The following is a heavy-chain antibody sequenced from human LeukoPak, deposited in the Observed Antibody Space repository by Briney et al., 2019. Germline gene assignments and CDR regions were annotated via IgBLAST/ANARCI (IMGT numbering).Heavy chain of an antibody. CDR1: GFTFSSYG. CDR2: IWFDGSNK. CDR3: ARDGDSSGYYYDDY. V-gene: IGHV3-33*01. Sequence: PGGSLRLSCAASGFTFSSYGMHWVRQAPGKGLEWVAVIWFDGSNKYYADSVKGRFTISRDSSKNTLYLQMNSLRAEDTAVYYCARDGDSSGYYYDDYWGQGTLVTVSS. J-gene: IGHJ4*02. D-gene: IGHD3-22*01.